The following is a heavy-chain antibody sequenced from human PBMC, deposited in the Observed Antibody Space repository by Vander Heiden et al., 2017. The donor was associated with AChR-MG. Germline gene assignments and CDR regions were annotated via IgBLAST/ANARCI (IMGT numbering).Heavy chain of an antibody. D-gene: IGHD6-6*01. CDR2: ISGSGGST. CDR3: AKDPEAARRRGTPYYFDS. V-gene: IGHV3-23*01. Sequence: EVPLLESGGGLVEPGGSLRLSCAASGCTFSNSAMAWARQAPGKGLEWVATISGSGGSTYYADSVKGRVTISRDNSKNTLYRQMNSLRAEETAMYYCAKDPEAARRRGTPYYFDSWGQGTLVTVSS. J-gene: IGHJ4*02. CDR1: GCTFSNSA.